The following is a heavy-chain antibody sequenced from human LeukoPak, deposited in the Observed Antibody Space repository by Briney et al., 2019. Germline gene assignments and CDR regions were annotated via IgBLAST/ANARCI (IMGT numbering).Heavy chain of an antibody. J-gene: IGHJ4*02. CDR1: GYTFTSYG. V-gene: IGHV1-18*01. CDR2: ISAYNGNT. D-gene: IGHD2-2*01. CDR3: ATGLYCSSTSCNDY. Sequence: ASVKVSCKASGYTFTSYGISWVRQAPGQGLEWMGWISAYNGNTNYAQKLQGRVTMTTDTSTSTAYMELRSLRSDDTAVYYCATGLYCSSTSCNDYWGQGTLVTVSS.